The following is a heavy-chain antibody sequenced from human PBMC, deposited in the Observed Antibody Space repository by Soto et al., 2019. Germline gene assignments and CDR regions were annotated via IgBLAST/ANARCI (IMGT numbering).Heavy chain of an antibody. CDR2: IYWYDDT. J-gene: IGHJ4*02. D-gene: IGHD3-10*01. CDR3: AAHPYYGVGSYYFDY. V-gene: IGHV2-5*01. CDR1: GFSLTTSGVG. Sequence: QITLKESGPTLVRPTQTLTLTCTFSGFSLTTSGVGVGWIRQPPGKALEWLAVIYWYDDTRYSSSLNSRLTITNDTTNCHVVLTMTNTDPVDTATSYCAAHPYYGVGSYYFDYWDQATLFTVYS.